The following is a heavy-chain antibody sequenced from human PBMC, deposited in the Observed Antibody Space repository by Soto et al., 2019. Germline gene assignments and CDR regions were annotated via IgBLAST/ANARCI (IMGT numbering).Heavy chain of an antibody. CDR1: GFSFENYG. J-gene: IGHJ6*01. V-gene: IGHV3-33*06. CDR3: ANLWGDGYNLGQDYNGMDV. D-gene: IGHD5-12*01. Sequence: QVQMVESGGGVVQPGRSLRLSCAASGFSFENYGMHWVRQAPGRGLECVAIIWYDGSLQYYAAAVKGRFTISRDNSKNTLYLEMNSLRAEDTAVYYCANLWGDGYNLGQDYNGMDVW. CDR2: IWYDGSLQ.